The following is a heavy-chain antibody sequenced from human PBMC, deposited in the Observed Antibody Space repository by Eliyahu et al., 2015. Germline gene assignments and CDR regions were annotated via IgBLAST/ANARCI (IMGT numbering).Heavy chain of an antibody. CDR3: ARDAKRSFLQAHVFQH. Sequence: LEWIGEINHSGSTNYNPSLKSRVTISVDTSKNQFSLKLSSVTAADTAVYYCARDAKRSFLQAHVFQHWGQGTLVTVSS. D-gene: IGHD2-8*01. CDR2: INHSGST. J-gene: IGHJ1*01. V-gene: IGHV4-34*01.